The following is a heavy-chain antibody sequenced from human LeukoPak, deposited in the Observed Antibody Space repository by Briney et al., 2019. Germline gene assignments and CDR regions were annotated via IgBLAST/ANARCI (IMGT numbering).Heavy chain of an antibody. J-gene: IGHJ3*02. CDR2: INHSGST. D-gene: IGHD2-2*01. V-gene: IGHV4-34*01. Sequence: SETLSLTCAVYGGSFSGYYWSWIRQPPGKGLEWIGEINHSGSTNYNPSLKSRVTISVDTPKSQFSLRLSSVTAADTAVYYCARSPSGGGKDAFDIWGQGTMVSVSS. CDR1: GGSFSGYY. CDR3: ARSPSGGGKDAFDI.